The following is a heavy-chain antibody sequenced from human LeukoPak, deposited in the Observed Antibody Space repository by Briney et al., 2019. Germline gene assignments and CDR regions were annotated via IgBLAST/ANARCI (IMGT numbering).Heavy chain of an antibody. V-gene: IGHV3-11*01. CDR1: GFTFSDYY. Sequence: PGGSPRLSCAASGFTFSDYYMSWIRQAPGKGLEWVSYISSSGSTIYYADSVKGRFTISRDNAKNSLYLQMNSLRAEDTAVYYCARDSGYCSGGSCYESIVEYFQHWGQGTLVTVSS. J-gene: IGHJ1*01. CDR3: ARDSGYCSGGSCYESIVEYFQH. CDR2: ISSSGSTI. D-gene: IGHD2-15*01.